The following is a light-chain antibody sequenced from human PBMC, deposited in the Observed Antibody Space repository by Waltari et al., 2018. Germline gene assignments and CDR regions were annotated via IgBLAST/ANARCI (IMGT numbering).Light chain of an antibody. Sequence: QTVVTQEPSLTVSPGGTVTLTCASSTGAVPSGYYPNWFQPRPGQAPMGLIYSTNNKHSWTPARCSGSLLGGKAALTLSGVQPEDEAEYYCRLDYGGCWGFGGGTKLTVL. CDR2: STN. CDR1: TGAVPSGYY. CDR3: RLDYGGCWG. V-gene: IGLV7-43*01. J-gene: IGLJ3*02.